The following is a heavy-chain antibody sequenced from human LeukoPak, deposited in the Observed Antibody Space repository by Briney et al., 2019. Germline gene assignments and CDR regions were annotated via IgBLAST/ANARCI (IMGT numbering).Heavy chain of an antibody. J-gene: IGHJ3*02. CDR2: ISAYNGNT. D-gene: IGHD3-10*01. CDR1: GYTFTSYG. Sequence: ASVKVSCKASGYTFTSYGISWVRQAPGQGLEWMGWISAYNGNTNYAQKLQGRVTMTTDTSTSTAYMELRSLRSDDTAVYYCASVPQYMGFGELRIWGQGTMVTVSS. V-gene: IGHV1-18*04. CDR3: ASVPQYMGFGELRI.